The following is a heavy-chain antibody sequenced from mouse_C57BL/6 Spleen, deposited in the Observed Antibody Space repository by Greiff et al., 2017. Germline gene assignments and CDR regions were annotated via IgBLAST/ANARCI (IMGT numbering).Heavy chain of an antibody. V-gene: IGHV1-26*01. D-gene: IGHD1-1*01. CDR3: ARRGYYGSSYSYAMDY. Sequence: EVQLQQSGPELVKPGASVKISCKASGYTFTDYYMNWVKQSHGKSLEWIGDINPNNGGTSYNQKFKGKATLTVDKSSSTAYMALRSLTSEDSAVYYCARRGYYGSSYSYAMDYWGQGTSVTVSS. CDR1: GYTFTDYY. J-gene: IGHJ4*01. CDR2: INPNNGGT.